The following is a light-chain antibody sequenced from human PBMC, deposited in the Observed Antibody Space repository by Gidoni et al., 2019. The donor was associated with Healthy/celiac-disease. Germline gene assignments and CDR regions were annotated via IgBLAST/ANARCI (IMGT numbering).Light chain of an antibody. J-gene: IGLJ2*01. CDR3: SSYTSSSTPVV. CDR2: EVS. Sequence: QSALTQPASVSGSPGPSITISCTGTSSDVGGYNYVSWYQPHPGKAPKLMIYEVSNRASGVSNRFSGSKSGNTASLTISGLQAEDEADYYCSSYTSSSTPVVFGGGTKLTVL. V-gene: IGLV2-14*01. CDR1: SSDVGGYNY.